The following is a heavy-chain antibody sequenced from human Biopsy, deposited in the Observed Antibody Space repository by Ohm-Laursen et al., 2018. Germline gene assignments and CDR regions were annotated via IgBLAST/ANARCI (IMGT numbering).Heavy chain of an antibody. CDR2: INPGNGGT. J-gene: IGHJ6*02. D-gene: IGHD3-16*01. Sequence: GASVKVSCKASGYTFTGYYLHWVRQAPGQGLEWMGWINPGNGGTIHAQKFQGRVTVTRDTSISTAYVEVTSLRSDDTAVYYCVRSRAGGATWGMDVWGQGTTVTVSS. CDR1: GYTFTGYY. V-gene: IGHV1-2*02. CDR3: VRSRAGGATWGMDV.